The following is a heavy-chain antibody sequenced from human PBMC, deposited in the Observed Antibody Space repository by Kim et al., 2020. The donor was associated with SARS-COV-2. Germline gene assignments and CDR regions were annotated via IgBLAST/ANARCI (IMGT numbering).Heavy chain of an antibody. CDR3: GKNRYDRSDYPGAPHPF. Sequence: GGSLRLSCAASGFTFSDYSMSWVRRAPGKGLEWVSTISRSGVSTYYADSVRGRFTISRDNSVDTVYLQMDSLRGEDTAVYYCGKNRYDRSDYPGAPHPF. V-gene: IGHV3-23*01. CDR2: ISRSGVST. D-gene: IGHD3-22*01. CDR1: GFTFSDYS. J-gene: IGHJ3*01.